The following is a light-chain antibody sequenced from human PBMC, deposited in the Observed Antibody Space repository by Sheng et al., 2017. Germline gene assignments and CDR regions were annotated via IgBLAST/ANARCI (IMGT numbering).Light chain of an antibody. CDR3: QQRADVPFT. CDR2: DVS. V-gene: IGKV1-33*01. J-gene: IGKJ3*01. Sequence: DIQLTQSPSPLSASVGDRVTITCQASQGISDYVNWYQQKPVKAPKLFIYDVSNLELGVPSRFSGSGYGTHFTFTIDSLQPEDFATYFCQQRADVPFTFGPGTNLD. CDR1: QGISDY.